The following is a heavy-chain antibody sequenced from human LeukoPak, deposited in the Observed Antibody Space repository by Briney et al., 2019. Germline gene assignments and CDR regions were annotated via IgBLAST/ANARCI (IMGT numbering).Heavy chain of an antibody. Sequence: GGSLRLSCAASGFTVSRNYVSWVRQAPGKGLEWVSVIYIGGRTYYADSVKGRFTISRDNSKNTLFLQMRGLRPEDTAIYYCAREGVGYFFDYWGQGALVTVSS. CDR2: IYIGGRT. CDR3: AREGVGYFFDY. CDR1: GFTVSRNY. D-gene: IGHD5-18*01. J-gene: IGHJ4*02. V-gene: IGHV3-53*05.